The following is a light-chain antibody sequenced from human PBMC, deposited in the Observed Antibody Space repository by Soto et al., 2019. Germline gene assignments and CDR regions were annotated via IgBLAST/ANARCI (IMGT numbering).Light chain of an antibody. J-gene: IGKJ3*01. CDR1: QSVSSKS. Sequence: ESVLTQSPGTLALSPGERATLSCRASQSVSSKSLAWYQQKPGQAPRLLIYGASSRATGIPDRFSGSGSGTDFTLTISRLEPEDFAVYYWQQYGPSIFNFGPGTKVDIK. CDR2: GAS. CDR3: QQYGPSIFN. V-gene: IGKV3-20*01.